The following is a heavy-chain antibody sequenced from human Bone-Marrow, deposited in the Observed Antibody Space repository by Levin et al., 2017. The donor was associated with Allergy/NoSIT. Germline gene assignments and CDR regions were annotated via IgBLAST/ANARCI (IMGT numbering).Heavy chain of an antibody. Sequence: LSLTCAASGFTFSDRWMHWVRQAPGKGLLWVSRINRDGGSTTYADSVNGRFTISRDNAKNTLYLQMNSLRAEDTAVYYCVSDAFDIWGQGTMVTVSS. CDR3: VSDAFDI. CDR2: INRDGGST. CDR1: GFTFSDRW. V-gene: IGHV3-74*01. J-gene: IGHJ3*02.